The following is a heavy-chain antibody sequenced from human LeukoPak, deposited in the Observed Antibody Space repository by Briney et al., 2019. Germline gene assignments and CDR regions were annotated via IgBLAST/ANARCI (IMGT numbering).Heavy chain of an antibody. V-gene: IGHV1-2*02. J-gene: IGHJ6*03. D-gene: IGHD3-10*01. CDR1: EHAFTGYY. CDR3: ARGLWFGELSDYYYYYMDV. CDR2: INPNSGGT. Sequence: ASVKVSCKTSEHAFTGYYIHWVRQAPGQGLEWMGWINPNSGGTMFAQKFQGRVTMTRDTSISTAYMELSRLRSDDTAVYYCARGLWFGELSDYYYYYMDVWGKGTTVTISS.